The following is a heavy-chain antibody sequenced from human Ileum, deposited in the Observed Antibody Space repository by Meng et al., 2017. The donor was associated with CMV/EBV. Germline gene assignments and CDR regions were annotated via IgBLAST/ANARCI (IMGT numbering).Heavy chain of an antibody. V-gene: IGHV1-18*04. Sequence: QVHLLQSGAEVKKPGASVKISCKTSGYTCTDHNIGWVRQAPGQGLEWVGWISLGNGQTVYGHKVQGRVTVTTDTSTSTAYMELRSLRSDDTAMYYCARDVWGFDYWGQGTPVTVSS. J-gene: IGHJ4*02. D-gene: IGHD7-27*01. CDR1: GYTCTDHN. CDR2: ISLGNGQT. CDR3: ARDVWGFDY.